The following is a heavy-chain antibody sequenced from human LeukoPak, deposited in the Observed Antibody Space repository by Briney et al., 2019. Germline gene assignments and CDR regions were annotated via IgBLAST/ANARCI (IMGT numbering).Heavy chain of an antibody. CDR2: IKADGSGT. CDR1: GFNIGPYA. CDR3: ATWAFYHNLDV. D-gene: IGHD2/OR15-2a*01. V-gene: IGHV3-43*02. J-gene: IGHJ6*02. Sequence: GGSLRLSCAASGFNIGPYAMYWVRQGPGRGLEWVSVIKADGSGTFYSDSVRGRFTTSRDNSKNSLYLQMSSLTSDDTALYYCATWAFYHNLDVWGQGTTVAVCS.